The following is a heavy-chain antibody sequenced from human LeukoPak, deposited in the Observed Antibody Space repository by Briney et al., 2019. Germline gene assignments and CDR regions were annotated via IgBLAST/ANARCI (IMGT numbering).Heavy chain of an antibody. CDR3: VKEYHSRGFGAYFDY. J-gene: IGHJ4*02. CDR2: ISSDGSIK. D-gene: IGHD3-3*01. V-gene: IGHV3-30*18. CDR1: KFTFSHYG. Sequence: GGSLRLSCAASKFTFSHYGMQWVRQAPGKGLEWVAVISSDGSIKVYADSVKGRFTLSRDNSINTVDLQMNSLRAEDTAVYYCVKEYHSRGFGAYFDYWGQGTLVTVSA.